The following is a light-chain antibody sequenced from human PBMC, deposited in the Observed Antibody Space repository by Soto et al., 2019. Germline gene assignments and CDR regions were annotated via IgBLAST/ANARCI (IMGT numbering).Light chain of an antibody. V-gene: IGKV1-5*03. CDR3: QKYNSAPDT. CDR1: HSISSS. Sequence: DIQMTQSPSTLSASVGDRVTITCRASHSISSSLAWYQQKPGKAPNLLIYRASSLQSGVPSRFSGSGSGTEFTLTISSLQPDDVATYYCQKYNSAPDTFGPGTKVDI. J-gene: IGKJ3*01. CDR2: RAS.